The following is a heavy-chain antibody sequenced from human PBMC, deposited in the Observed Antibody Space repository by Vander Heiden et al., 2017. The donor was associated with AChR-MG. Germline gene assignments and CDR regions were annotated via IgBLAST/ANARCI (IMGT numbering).Heavy chain of an antibody. D-gene: IGHD6-13*01. V-gene: IGHV3-30-3*01. CDR2: ISYEGSNK. CDR1: GFTFSSYA. J-gene: IGHJ3*02. Sequence: QVQLVESGGGVVQPGRSLSLSCAASGFTFSSYAMHWVRQAPGKGLEWVAVISYEGSNKYYADSVKGRFTISRDNSKNTLYLQMNSLRAEDTAVYYCARARSLSSSWFGRSEDDAFDIWGQGTMVTVSS. CDR3: ARARSLSSSWFGRSEDDAFDI.